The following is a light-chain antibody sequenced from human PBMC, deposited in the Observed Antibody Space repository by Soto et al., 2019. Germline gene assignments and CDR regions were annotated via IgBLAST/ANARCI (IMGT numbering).Light chain of an antibody. CDR1: QSVSSW. J-gene: IGKJ1*01. CDR3: HQYNSYPWT. Sequence: DIQMTQSPSTLSASVGDRVTITCRASQSVSSWLAWYQQKPGKAPKLLIYKASSLQSGVPSRFSGSESGTEFTLTISSLQPDDFATYYCHQYNSYPWTFGQGTKVDIK. CDR2: KAS. V-gene: IGKV1-5*03.